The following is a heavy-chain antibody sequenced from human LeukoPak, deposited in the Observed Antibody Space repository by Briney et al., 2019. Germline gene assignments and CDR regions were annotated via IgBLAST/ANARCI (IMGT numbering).Heavy chain of an antibody. Sequence: SETLSLTCTVSGGSISSSSYYWSWIRQPPGKGLEWIGEINHSGSTNYNPSLKSRVTISVDTSKNQFSLKLSSVTAADTAVYYCASRSGWFTNLFDPWGQGTLVTVSS. V-gene: IGHV4-39*07. J-gene: IGHJ5*02. CDR3: ASRSGWFTNLFDP. D-gene: IGHD6-19*01. CDR2: INHSGST. CDR1: GGSISSSSYY.